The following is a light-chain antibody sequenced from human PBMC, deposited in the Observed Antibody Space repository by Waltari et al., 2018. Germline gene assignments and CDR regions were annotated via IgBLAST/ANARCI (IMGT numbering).Light chain of an antibody. CDR3: QSYDSSLNGRV. Sequence: QSVLTQPPSVSGAPGQRVTISCTGSSANIGAGYDVHWYQQIPGTAPKLLIFVNSRRPSGVPDRFSGSGSGTSASLAITGLRAEDEADYYCQSYDSSLNGRVFGGGTKVTVL. CDR2: VNS. CDR1: SANIGAGYD. V-gene: IGLV1-40*01. J-gene: IGLJ3*02.